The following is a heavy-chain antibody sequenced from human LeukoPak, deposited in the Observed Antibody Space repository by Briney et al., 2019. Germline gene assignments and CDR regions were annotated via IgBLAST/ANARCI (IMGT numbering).Heavy chain of an antibody. V-gene: IGHV4-38-2*01. CDR1: GYSISSGYY. CDR2: IYHSGST. D-gene: IGHD5-12*01. Sequence: TASETLSLTCAVSGYSISSGYYWGWIRQPPGQGVEWIGSIYHSGSTYYNPSLKSRVTISVDTSKNQFSLKLSSVTAADTAVYYCARLGYSGYAYYMDVWGKGTTVTVSS. J-gene: IGHJ6*03. CDR3: ARLGYSGYAYYMDV.